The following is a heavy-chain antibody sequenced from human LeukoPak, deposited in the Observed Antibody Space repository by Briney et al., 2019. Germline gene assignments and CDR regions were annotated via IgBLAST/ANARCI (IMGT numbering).Heavy chain of an antibody. CDR2: IRAYNGNT. V-gene: IGHV1-18*01. CDR3: ARVYCSGGSCYPSPYGDDY. Sequence: ASVKVSCKASGYTFTSYGISWVRQAPGQGLEWMGWIRAYNGNTNYAQKLQGRVTMTTDTSTSTAYMELRSLRSDDTAVYYCARVYCSGGSCYPSPYGDDYWGQGTLVTVSS. D-gene: IGHD2-15*01. J-gene: IGHJ4*02. CDR1: GYTFTSYG.